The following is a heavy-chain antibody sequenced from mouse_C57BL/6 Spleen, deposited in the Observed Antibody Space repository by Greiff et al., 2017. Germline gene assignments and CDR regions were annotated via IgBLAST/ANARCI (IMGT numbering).Heavy chain of an antibody. CDR3: TRDYDSFDY. D-gene: IGHD2-4*01. V-gene: IGHV5-9-1*02. CDR2: ISSGGDYI. J-gene: IGHJ2*01. Sequence: EVKVEESGEGLVKPGGSLKLSCAASGFTFSSYAMSWVRQTPEKRLEWVAYISSGGDYIYYADTVKGRFTISRDNARNTLYLQMSSLKSDDTAMYYCTRDYDSFDYWGQGTTLTVSS. CDR1: GFTFSSYA.